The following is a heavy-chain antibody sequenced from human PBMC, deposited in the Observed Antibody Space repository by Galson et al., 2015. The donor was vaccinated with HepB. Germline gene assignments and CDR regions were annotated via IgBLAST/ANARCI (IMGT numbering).Heavy chain of an antibody. J-gene: IGHJ4*02. CDR1: GFTFSSYA. D-gene: IGHD2-2*01. CDR3: AKGFLIVVPPAAIDS. Sequence: SLRLSCAASGFTFSSYAMNWARQAPGKGLEWVSAISGSGGNTYYADSVKGRFTISRDNSKNTLYLQMNSLRAEDTAVYFCAKGFLIVVPPAAIDSWGQGTLVTVSS. CDR2: ISGSGGNT. V-gene: IGHV3-23*01.